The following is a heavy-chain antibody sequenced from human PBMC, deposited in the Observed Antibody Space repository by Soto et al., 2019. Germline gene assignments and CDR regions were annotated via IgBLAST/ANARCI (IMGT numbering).Heavy chain of an antibody. J-gene: IGHJ6*02. CDR3: ARDTIFGGDYYYYYGMDV. D-gene: IGHD3-3*01. CDR2: IYYSGST. CDR1: GGSVSSGSYY. V-gene: IGHV4-61*01. Sequence: PSETLSLTCTVSGGSVSSGSYYWSWIRQPPGKGLEWIGYIYYSGSTNYNPSLKSRVTISVDTSKNQFSLKLSSVTAADTAVYYCARDTIFGGDYYYYYGMDVWGQGTTVTVSS.